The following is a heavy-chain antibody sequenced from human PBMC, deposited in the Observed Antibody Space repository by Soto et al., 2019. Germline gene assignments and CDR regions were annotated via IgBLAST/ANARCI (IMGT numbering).Heavy chain of an antibody. CDR2: IYPGDSDT. CDR3: ASRLTTGHHTNYYGMDV. Sequence: PGESLKISCKGSGYSFTSYWIGWVRQMPGKGLEWMGIIYPGDSDTRYSPSFQGQVTISADKSISTAYLQWSSLKASDTAMYYCASRLTTGHHTNYYGMDVWGQGTTVTVSS. D-gene: IGHD4-17*01. V-gene: IGHV5-51*01. J-gene: IGHJ6*02. CDR1: GYSFTSYW.